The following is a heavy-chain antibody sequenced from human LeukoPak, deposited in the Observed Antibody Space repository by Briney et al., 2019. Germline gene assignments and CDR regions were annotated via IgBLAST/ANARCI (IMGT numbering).Heavy chain of an antibody. J-gene: IGHJ4*02. CDR1: GGTFSSYA. Sequence: GASVKVSCKASGGTFSSYAISWVRQAPGQGLEWMGGIIPIFGTANYAQKFKGRVTITADESTSTAYMELSSLRSEDTAVYYCAREAGGYYDFWSGSYVDYWGQGTLVTVSS. V-gene: IGHV1-69*13. CDR3: AREAGGYYDFWSGSYVDY. CDR2: IIPIFGTA. D-gene: IGHD3-3*01.